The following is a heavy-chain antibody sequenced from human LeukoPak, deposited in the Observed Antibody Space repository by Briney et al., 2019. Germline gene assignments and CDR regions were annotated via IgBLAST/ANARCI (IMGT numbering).Heavy chain of an antibody. D-gene: IGHD1-26*01. CDR3: ARDSGSGNNDY. Sequence: EASVKVSCKASGYTFTSYAIHWVRQAPGQRLEWMGWISAGNGNTKYSQNFQGRVTFISNTSATTAFMELSSLRSEDAAVYYCARDSGSGNNDYWGQGTLVTASS. V-gene: IGHV1-3*01. J-gene: IGHJ4*02. CDR1: GYTFTSYA. CDR2: ISAGNGNT.